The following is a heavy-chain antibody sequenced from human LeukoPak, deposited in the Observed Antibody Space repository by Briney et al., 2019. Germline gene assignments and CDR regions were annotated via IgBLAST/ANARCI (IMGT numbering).Heavy chain of an antibody. CDR3: ATDLGYGDYGVRNWFDP. Sequence: GASVTVSCKVSGYTLTELSMHWVRQAPGKGLEWMGGFDPEDGETIYAQKFQGRVTMTEDTSTDTAYMELSSLRSEDTAVYYCATDLGYGDYGVRNWFDPWGQGTLVTVSS. CDR2: FDPEDGET. D-gene: IGHD4-17*01. V-gene: IGHV1-24*01. CDR1: GYTLTELS. J-gene: IGHJ5*02.